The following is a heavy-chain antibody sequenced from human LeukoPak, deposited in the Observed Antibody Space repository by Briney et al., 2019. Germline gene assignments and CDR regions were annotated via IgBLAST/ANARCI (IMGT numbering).Heavy chain of an antibody. Sequence: ATVKISCKVSGYTFTDYYMHWVQQAPGKGLEWMGLVDPEDGETIYAEKFQGRVTITGDTSTDTAYMELSSLRSEDTAVYYCATGYDFWSGFRYYMDVWGKGTTVTVSS. D-gene: IGHD3-3*01. CDR1: GYTFTDYY. CDR2: VDPEDGET. CDR3: ATGYDFWSGFRYYMDV. J-gene: IGHJ6*03. V-gene: IGHV1-69-2*01.